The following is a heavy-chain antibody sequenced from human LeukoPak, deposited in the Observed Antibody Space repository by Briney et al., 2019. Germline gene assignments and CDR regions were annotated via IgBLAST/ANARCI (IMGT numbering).Heavy chain of an antibody. J-gene: IGHJ4*02. CDR3: ARDGMGHYGDYVFDY. Sequence: PSETLSLTCTVSGGSISSYYWSWIRQPPGKGLEWIGYIYYSGSTNYKSSLKSRVTISVDTSKNQFSLKLSSVTAADTAVYYCARDGMGHYGDYVFDYWGQGTLVTVSS. D-gene: IGHD4-17*01. CDR1: GGSISSYY. CDR2: IYYSGST. V-gene: IGHV4-59*01.